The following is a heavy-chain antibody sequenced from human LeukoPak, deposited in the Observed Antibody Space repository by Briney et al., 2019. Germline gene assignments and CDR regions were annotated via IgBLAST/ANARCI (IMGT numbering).Heavy chain of an antibody. D-gene: IGHD3-22*01. CDR3: ARTTYYSDSSALDY. CDR2: IHYSGST. CDR1: GGSIGSYY. Sequence: PSETLSLTCTVSGGSIGSYYWNWIRQAPGKGLEWIGYIHYSGSTNHNSSLKSRVTISVDTSKNQYSLKLSSVTAADTAVYYCARTTYYSDSSALDYWGQGTLVTVSS. V-gene: IGHV4-59*01. J-gene: IGHJ4*02.